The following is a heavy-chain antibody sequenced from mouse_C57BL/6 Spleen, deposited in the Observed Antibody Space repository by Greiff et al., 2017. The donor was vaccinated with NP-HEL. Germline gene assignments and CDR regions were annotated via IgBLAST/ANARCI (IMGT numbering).Heavy chain of an antibody. Sequence: EVQLQQSGPELVKPGASVKISCKASGYTFTDYYMNWVKQSHGKSLEWIGDINPNNGGTSYNQKFKGKATLTVDKSSSTAYMELRSLTSEDSAVYYCASTPIYYDYDDWYFDVWGTGTTVTVSS. CDR3: ASTPIYYDYDDWYFDV. CDR2: INPNNGGT. V-gene: IGHV1-26*01. CDR1: GYTFTDYY. J-gene: IGHJ1*03. D-gene: IGHD2-4*01.